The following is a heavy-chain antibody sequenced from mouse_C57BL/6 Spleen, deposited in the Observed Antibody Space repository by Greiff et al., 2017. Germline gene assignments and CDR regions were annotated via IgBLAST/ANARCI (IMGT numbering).Heavy chain of an antibody. V-gene: IGHV14-2*01. D-gene: IGHD4-1*01. Sequence: VQLQQSGAELVKPGASVKLSCTASGFNIKDYYMHWVKQRTEQGLEWIGRIDPEDGEPKYAPKFQGKATITADTSPNTAYRQLSSLTAEDTAGYYGASNWDDYAMDYWGQGTSVTVSS. CDR3: ASNWDDYAMDY. CDR2: IDPEDGEP. CDR1: GFNIKDYY. J-gene: IGHJ4*01.